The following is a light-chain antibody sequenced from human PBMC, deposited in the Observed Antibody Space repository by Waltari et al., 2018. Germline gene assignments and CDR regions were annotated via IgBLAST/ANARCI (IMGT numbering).Light chain of an antibody. CDR2: GVA. V-gene: IGLV2-14*01. J-gene: IGLJ1*01. Sequence: QSALTQPASVSGSPGQSITISCTGTKSDVGGYDFVSWYQQHPGKIPKLIIYGVANQPSGISNRCSGSKAGATASLTISWLQAEDEADYYCSSYTSKYTHVFGTGTKVTVL. CDR3: SSYTSKYTHV. CDR1: KSDVGGYDF.